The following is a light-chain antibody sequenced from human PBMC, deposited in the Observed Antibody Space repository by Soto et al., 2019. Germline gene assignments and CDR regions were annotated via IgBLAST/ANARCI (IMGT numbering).Light chain of an antibody. J-gene: IGKJ5*01. V-gene: IGKV1-33*01. Sequence: DIQMTQSPSSLSASVGDRVTITFQASQNINNYLNWYQQKPGRAPKLLIYDASNLEAGVPSRFRASGSGTDFSFSIRGLQPEAIAPSYSEPYENLANFRQGTRLEIK. CDR1: QNINNY. CDR3: EPYENLAN. CDR2: DAS.